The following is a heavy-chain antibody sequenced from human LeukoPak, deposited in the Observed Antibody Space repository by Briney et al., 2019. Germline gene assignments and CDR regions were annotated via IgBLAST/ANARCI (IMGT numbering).Heavy chain of an antibody. D-gene: IGHD5-18*01. CDR2: INHSGST. V-gene: IGHV4-34*01. CDR1: GGSFSGYY. J-gene: IGHJ4*02. Sequence: SETLSLTCAVYGGSFSGYYWSWIRQPPGKGLEWIGEINHSGSTNYNPSLKSRVTISVDTSKNQFSLKLSSVTAAGTAVYYCARSPGYSYARDDYWGQGTLVTVSS. CDR3: ARSPGYSYARDDY.